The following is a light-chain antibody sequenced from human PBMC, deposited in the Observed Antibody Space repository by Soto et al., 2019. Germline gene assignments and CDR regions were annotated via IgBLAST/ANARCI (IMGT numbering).Light chain of an antibody. J-gene: IGLJ3*02. CDR3: SSYTSSSTLV. CDR1: SSDIGGYNY. V-gene: IGLV2-14*01. CDR2: EVN. Sequence: QSALTQPASVSGSPGQSITISCSGTSSDIGGYNYVSWYQQHQGKVPKLMIFEVNNRPSGVSHRFSGSKSGNTASLTISGLQAEDEADYYCSSYTSSSTLVFGGGTKLTVL.